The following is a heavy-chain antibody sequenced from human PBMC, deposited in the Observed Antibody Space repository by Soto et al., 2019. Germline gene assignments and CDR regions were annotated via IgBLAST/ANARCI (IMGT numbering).Heavy chain of an antibody. Sequence: ASVKVSCKASNDSLSSHFIPWVRQAPGEGLEWMGRINPCPNHTSYSKEFQGRLTLTSDMPSRTVYMQLSSLRSDDTAVYYCAGASPRVSSVVAAYWGQGTLVTVSS. CDR1: NDSLSSHF. J-gene: IGHJ4*02. CDR3: AGASPRVSSVVAAY. V-gene: IGHV1-46*01. CDR2: INPCPNHT. D-gene: IGHD2-15*01.